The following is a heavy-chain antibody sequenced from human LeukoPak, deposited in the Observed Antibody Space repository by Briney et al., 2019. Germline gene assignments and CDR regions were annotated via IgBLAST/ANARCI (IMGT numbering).Heavy chain of an antibody. CDR1: GGPISSGGYY. V-gene: IGHV4-31*03. CDR3: AQYYYDSSGYNWFDP. Sequence: PSQTLSLTCTVSGGPISSGGYYWSWIRQHPGKGLEWIGYIYYSGSTYYNPSLKSRVTISVDTSKNQFSLKLSSVTAADTAVYYCAQYYYDSSGYNWFDPWGQGTLVTVSS. J-gene: IGHJ5*02. D-gene: IGHD3-22*01. CDR2: IYYSGST.